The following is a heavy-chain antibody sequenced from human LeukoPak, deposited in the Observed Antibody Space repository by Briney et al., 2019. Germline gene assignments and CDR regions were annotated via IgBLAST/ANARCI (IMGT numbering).Heavy chain of an antibody. D-gene: IGHD6-19*01. CDR3: AKARGSSGWYSWFDP. CDR2: ISGSGGST. V-gene: IGHV3-23*01. J-gene: IGHJ5*02. CDR1: GFTFSSYA. Sequence: GRSLRLSCAASGFTFSSYAMHWVRQAPGKGLEWVSAISGSGGSTYYADSVKGRFTISRDNSKNTLYLQMNSLRAEDTAVYYCAKARGSSGWYSWFDPWGQGTLVTVSS.